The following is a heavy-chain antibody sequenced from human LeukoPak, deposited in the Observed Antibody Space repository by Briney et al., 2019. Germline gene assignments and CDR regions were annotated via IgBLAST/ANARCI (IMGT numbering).Heavy chain of an antibody. CDR3: ATQILLCHYY. Sequence: SDTLSLTCTVSVHSLSSSSYYWAWVRQPPGRGLEWIGTIFYSGSTYYIPSLKSRLTMSVDTSKNQFSLNLSSVTAADTAVYYCATQILLCHYYWGQGTLVTVSS. CDR1: VHSLSSSSYY. V-gene: IGHV4-39*01. J-gene: IGHJ4*02. D-gene: IGHD2-8*02. CDR2: IFYSGST.